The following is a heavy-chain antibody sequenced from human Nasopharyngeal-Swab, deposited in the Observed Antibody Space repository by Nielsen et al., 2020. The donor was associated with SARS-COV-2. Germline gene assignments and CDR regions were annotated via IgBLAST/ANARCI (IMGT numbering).Heavy chain of an antibody. CDR3: AKLGSGSYPFDY. J-gene: IGHJ4*02. D-gene: IGHD1-26*01. V-gene: IGHV3-9*01. CDR2: ISWNSGSI. CDR1: GFPFDDYA. Sequence: GGSLRLPCAASGFPFDDYAMHWVRQAPGKGLEWVSGISWNSGSIGYADSVKGRFTISRDNAKNSLYLQMNSLRAEDTALYYCAKLGSGSYPFDYWGQGTLVTVSS.